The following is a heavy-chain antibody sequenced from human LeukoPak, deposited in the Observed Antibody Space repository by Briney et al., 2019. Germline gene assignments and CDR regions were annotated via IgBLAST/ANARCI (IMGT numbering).Heavy chain of an antibody. D-gene: IGHD6-19*01. J-gene: IGHJ4*02. Sequence: ASVKVSCKASGGTFSSYAISWVRQAPGQGLEWMGRIIPILGIANYAQKFQGRVTITADKSTSTAYMELSSLRSEDTAVYYCARSHQWSGWYTLDYWGQGTLVTVSS. CDR3: ARSHQWSGWYTLDY. CDR2: IIPILGIA. CDR1: GGTFSSYA. V-gene: IGHV1-69*04.